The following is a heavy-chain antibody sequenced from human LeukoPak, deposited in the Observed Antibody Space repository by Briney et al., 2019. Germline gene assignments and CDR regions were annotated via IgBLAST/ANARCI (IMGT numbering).Heavy chain of an antibody. CDR2: IYYSGST. Sequence: TSETLSLTCTVSGGSISSSSYYWGWIRQPPGKGLEWIGSIYYSGSTYYNPSLKSRVTISVDTSKNQFSLKLSSVTAADTAVYYCARDGGIAGATFTGVIDHWGQGTPVTVSS. J-gene: IGHJ4*02. V-gene: IGHV4-39*07. CDR1: GGSISSSSYY. CDR3: ARDGGIAGATFTGVIDH. D-gene: IGHD1-26*01.